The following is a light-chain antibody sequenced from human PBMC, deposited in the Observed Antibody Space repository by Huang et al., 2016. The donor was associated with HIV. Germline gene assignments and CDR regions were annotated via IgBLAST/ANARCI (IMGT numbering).Light chain of an antibody. J-gene: IGKJ2*01. Sequence: ERVMTQSPDTLSVSPGERATLYCRASQYVSSNLAWYQQKPGQAPRLLVYGASTRVIDIPARFSGSVSGTEFTLTISSLQSEDSAVYYCQQYNNWPRTFGQGTKLEIK. CDR2: GAS. CDR3: QQYNNWPRT. V-gene: IGKV3-15*01. CDR1: QYVSSN.